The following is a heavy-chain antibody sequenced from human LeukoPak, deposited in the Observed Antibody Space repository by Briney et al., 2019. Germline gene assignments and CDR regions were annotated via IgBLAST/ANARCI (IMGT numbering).Heavy chain of an antibody. Sequence: SETLSLTCTLSGGSISTYYWSWIRQPPGKGLEWIGYIYHSGSTNYNPSLKSRVTISVDTSKNRFSLKLSSVTAADTAVYYCARGGGYASPIGYWGQGALVTVSS. D-gene: IGHD5-12*01. V-gene: IGHV4-59*01. CDR3: ARGGGYASPIGY. CDR2: IYHSGST. CDR1: GGSISTYY. J-gene: IGHJ4*02.